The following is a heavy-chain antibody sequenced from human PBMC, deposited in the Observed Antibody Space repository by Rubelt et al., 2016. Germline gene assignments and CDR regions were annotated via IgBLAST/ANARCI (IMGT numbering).Heavy chain of an antibody. Sequence: VQLAESGGGVVQPGRSLRLSCAASGFNFSNYGMHWVRQAPGKGLEWVSGISGSGYSTYYADSVKGRFTISRDNSKNTLYLQINSLRAEDTALYYCARDPGPVDWLPYYFDYWGQGTLVTVSS. J-gene: IGHJ4*02. CDR1: GFNFSNYG. CDR2: ISGSGYST. D-gene: IGHD3-9*01. V-gene: IGHV3-23*04. CDR3: ARDPGPVDWLPYYFDY.